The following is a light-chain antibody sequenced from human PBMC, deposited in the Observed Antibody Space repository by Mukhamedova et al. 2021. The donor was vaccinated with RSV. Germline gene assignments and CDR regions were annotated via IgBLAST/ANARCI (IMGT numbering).Light chain of an antibody. CDR1: QSVSSSY. J-gene: IGKJ2*03. CDR2: GAS. Sequence: GERATLSCRASQSVSSSYLAWYQQKPGQAPRLLIYGASSRATGNPDRFSGSGSGTDFTLTISRLEPEDFAVYYCQQYGSSPRYSF. CDR3: QQYGSSPRYS. V-gene: IGKV3-20*01.